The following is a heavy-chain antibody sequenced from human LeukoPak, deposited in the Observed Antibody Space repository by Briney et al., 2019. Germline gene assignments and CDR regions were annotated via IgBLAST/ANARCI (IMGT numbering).Heavy chain of an antibody. CDR2: IIPIFGTA. CDR1: GFTFSSYW. Sequence: GGSLRLSCAASGFTFSSYWMSWVRQAPGQGLEWMGGIIPIFGTANYAQKFQGRVTITTDESTSTAYMELSSLRSEDTAVYYCARGRSRYSSSWHTFDYWGQGTLVTVSS. J-gene: IGHJ4*02. CDR3: ARGRSRYSSSWHTFDY. D-gene: IGHD6-13*01. V-gene: IGHV1-69*05.